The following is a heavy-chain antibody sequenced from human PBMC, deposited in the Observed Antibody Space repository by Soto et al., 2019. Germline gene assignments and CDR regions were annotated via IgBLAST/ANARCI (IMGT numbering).Heavy chain of an antibody. CDR1: GGTLSSYA. V-gene: IGHV1-69*01. D-gene: IGHD3-10*01. CDR2: IIPIFGTA. CDR3: ARSSDGSGSYYANYYSYYGMDF. J-gene: IGHJ6*02. Sequence: QVQLVQSGAEVKKPGASVKVSCKASGGTLSSYAISWVRQAPGQGLEWMGGIIPIFGTANYAQKFQRRVTITADESTRTDYMELSSLRSGDSAVYYCARSSDGSGSYYANYYSYYGMDFWGQGTTVTVSS.